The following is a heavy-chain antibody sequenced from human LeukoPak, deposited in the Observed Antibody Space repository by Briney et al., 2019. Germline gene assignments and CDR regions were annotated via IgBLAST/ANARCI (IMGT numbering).Heavy chain of an antibody. Sequence: PSETLSLTCIVSGGSISSSAHNWDWIRQPPGKGLEWIATIYYSGSTLHNPSLKSRVTISVDTSKNQFSLKLSSVTAADTAVYYCASRIRYRDYFDYWGQGTLVTVSS. D-gene: IGHD1-26*01. CDR1: GGSISSSAHN. CDR3: ASRIRYRDYFDY. V-gene: IGHV4-39*01. CDR2: IYYSGST. J-gene: IGHJ4*02.